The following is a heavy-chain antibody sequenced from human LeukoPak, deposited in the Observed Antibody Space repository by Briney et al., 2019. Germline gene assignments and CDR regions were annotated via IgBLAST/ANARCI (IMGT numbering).Heavy chain of an antibody. D-gene: IGHD2-2*01. CDR2: IYYSGST. CDR1: GGSISSYY. Sequence: SETLSLTCTVSGGSISSYYWSWIRQPPGKGLEWIGYIYYSGSTNYNPSLKSRVTISVDTSKNQFSLKLSSVIAADTAVYYCAREVVPAGYLPYYYYGMDVWGQGTTVTVSS. CDR3: AREVVPAGYLPYYYYGMDV. J-gene: IGHJ6*02. V-gene: IGHV4-59*01.